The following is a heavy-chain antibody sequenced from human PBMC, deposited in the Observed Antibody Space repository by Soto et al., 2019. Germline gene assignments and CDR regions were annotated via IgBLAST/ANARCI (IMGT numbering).Heavy chain of an antibody. CDR3: AADATAWQQMVPSDY. D-gene: IGHD2-8*01. J-gene: IGHJ4*02. CDR2: IAVGSGYT. Sequence: ASVKVSCKASGFTFTSSAFQWVRQSRGQRLEWIGWIAVGSGYTNYAQRFHDRVTLTRDMSTATTYMELSRLTSEDTAIYYCAADATAWQQMVPSDYWGQGTLVTVSS. CDR1: GFTFTSSA. V-gene: IGHV1-58*01.